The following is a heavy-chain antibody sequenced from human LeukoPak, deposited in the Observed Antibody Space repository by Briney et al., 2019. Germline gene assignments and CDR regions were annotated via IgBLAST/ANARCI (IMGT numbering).Heavy chain of an antibody. CDR1: GFTFSGSG. V-gene: IGHV3-30*02. J-gene: IGHJ6*03. CDR3: ARWTTGVHYYYMDV. CDR2: IRYHGSDK. D-gene: IGHD1-1*01. Sequence: PGESLRLSCAASGFTFSGSGMHWVRQAPGKGLEWVAFIRYHGSDKYYADSVKGRFTISRDNSKNTLYLQMNSLRAEDTAVYYCARWTTGVHYYYMDVWGKGTTVTVSS.